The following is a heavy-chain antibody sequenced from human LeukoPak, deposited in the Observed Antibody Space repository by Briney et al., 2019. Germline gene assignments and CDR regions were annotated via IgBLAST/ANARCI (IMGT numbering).Heavy chain of an antibody. V-gene: IGHV4-4*02. CDR3: ARLSGGSSYSADY. Sequence: SGTLPLTCAVSGGSISSSNWWSWVRQPPGKGLEWIGEIYHSGSTNYNPSLKSRVTISVDKSKNQFSLKLSSVTAADTAVYYCARLSGGSSYSADYWGQGTLVTVSS. CDR2: IYHSGST. CDR1: GGSISSSNW. J-gene: IGHJ4*02. D-gene: IGHD2-15*01.